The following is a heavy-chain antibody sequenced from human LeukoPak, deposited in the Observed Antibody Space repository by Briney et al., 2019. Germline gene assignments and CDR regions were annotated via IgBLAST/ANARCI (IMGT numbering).Heavy chain of an antibody. D-gene: IGHD6-13*01. J-gene: IGHJ5*02. CDR3: ASCPPPSGYSSSWYSS. V-gene: IGHV1-18*01. CDR1: GGTFSNYA. CDR2: ISTYDGST. Sequence: ASVKVSCKASGGTFSNYAINWVRQAPGQGLEWMGWISTYDGSTHYAQKLRDRFTMIRDTSTSTAYMGLRSLRSEDTAVYYCASCPPPSGYSSSWYSSWGQGTLVTVSS.